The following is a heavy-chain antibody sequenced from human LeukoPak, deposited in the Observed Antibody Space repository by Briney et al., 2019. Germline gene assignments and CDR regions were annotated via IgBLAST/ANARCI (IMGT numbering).Heavy chain of an antibody. CDR2: IGADVHST. CDR3: AKSTDYWFYGMDV. D-gene: IGHD2-8*02. V-gene: IGHV3-23*01. Sequence: GGSLRLSCAASGFTVSSNYMSWVRQAPGKGLEWVSAIGADVHSTNYADSVRGRFTISRDNSRNTLYLQMTSLRTDDTATYFCAKSTDYWFYGMDVWGQGTTVTVPS. J-gene: IGHJ6*02. CDR1: GFTVSSNY.